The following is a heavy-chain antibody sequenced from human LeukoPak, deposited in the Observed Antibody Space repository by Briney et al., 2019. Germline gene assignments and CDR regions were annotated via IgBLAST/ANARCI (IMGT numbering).Heavy chain of an antibody. V-gene: IGHV1-18*01. CDR1: GYTFTSYG. D-gene: IGHD3-22*01. J-gene: IGHJ3*02. CDR2: ISACNGNT. CDR3: ARDQKVTMIVVVSPTLDHQNDAFDI. Sequence: GASVKVSCKASGYTFTSYGISWVRQAPGQGLEWMGWISACNGNTNYAQKLQGRVTMTTDTSTSTAYMELRSLRSDDTAVYYCARDQKVTMIVVVSPTLDHQNDAFDIWGQGTMVTVSS.